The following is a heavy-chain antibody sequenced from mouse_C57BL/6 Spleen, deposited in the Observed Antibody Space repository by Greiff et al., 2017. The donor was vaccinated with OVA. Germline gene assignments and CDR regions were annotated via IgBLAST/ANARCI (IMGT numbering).Heavy chain of an antibody. V-gene: IGHV1-64*01. CDR2: IYSNSGST. D-gene: IGHD1-1*01. Sequence: QVQPQQPGAELVKPGATVKLSRKASGYTFTSFWMHWVKQRPGQGLGWLGMIYSNSGSTNYNEKFKRKATLTVDKSSSKAYMQLSSLTSEVSAVYYCAREGDYYGSSYVRYFDYWGQGTTLTVSS. CDR3: AREGDYYGSSYVRYFDY. CDR1: GYTFTSFW. J-gene: IGHJ2*01.